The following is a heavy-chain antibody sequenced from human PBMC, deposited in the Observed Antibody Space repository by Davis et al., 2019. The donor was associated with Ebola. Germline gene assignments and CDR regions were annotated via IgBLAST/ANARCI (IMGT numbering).Heavy chain of an antibody. V-gene: IGHV3-21*01. CDR2: ISGSSTYI. D-gene: IGHD1-26*01. CDR1: GFTFSSYS. Sequence: GGSLRLSCAASGFTFSSYSMNWVRQAPGKGLEWVSSISGSSTYIYYADSVKGRFTISRDNSKNTLYLQMNSLRAEDTAVYYCARDGAPSATGYDYWGQGTLVTVSS. J-gene: IGHJ4*02. CDR3: ARDGAPSATGYDY.